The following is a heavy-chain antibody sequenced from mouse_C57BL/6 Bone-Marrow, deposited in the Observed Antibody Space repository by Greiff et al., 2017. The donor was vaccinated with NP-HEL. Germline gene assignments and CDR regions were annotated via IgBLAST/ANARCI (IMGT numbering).Heavy chain of an antibody. CDR2: IYPRSGNT. CDR3: ARTHYRRGVFDY. D-gene: IGHD2-12*01. Sequence: VQVVESGAELARPGASVKLSCKASGYTFTSYGISWVKQRTGQGLEWIGEIYPRSGNTYYNEKFKGKATLTADKSSSTAYMELRSLTSEDSAVYFCARTHYRRGVFDYWGQGTTLTVSS. CDR1: GYTFTSYG. V-gene: IGHV1-81*01. J-gene: IGHJ2*01.